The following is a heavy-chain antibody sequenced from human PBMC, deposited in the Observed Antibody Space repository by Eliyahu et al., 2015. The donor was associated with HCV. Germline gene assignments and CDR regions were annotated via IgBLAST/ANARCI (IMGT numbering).Heavy chain of an antibody. CDR2: IYYSGET. D-gene: IGHD1-26*01. J-gene: IGHJ4*02. CDR1: GXSXXRGGYY. CDR3: ARVEVGASTPFDY. Sequence: QVQLQESGPGLLKPSQTLSLTCTVSGXSXXRGGYYWSWVRQHPGRGLEWIGYIYYSGETFYNPSLKSRVSISTDKSKNQFSLKVTSVTAADTAVYYCARVEVGASTPFDYWGQGILVTVSS. V-gene: IGHV4-31*03.